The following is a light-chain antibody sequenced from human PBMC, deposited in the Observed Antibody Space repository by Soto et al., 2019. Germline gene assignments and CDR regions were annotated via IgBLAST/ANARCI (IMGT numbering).Light chain of an antibody. CDR3: LQDYVYPWT. J-gene: IGKJ1*01. CDR1: QGIGND. CDR2: EAS. V-gene: IGKV1-6*01. Sequence: AIQVTQSPSSLSASVGDRVTISCRASQGIGNDLGWYQQKPGKAPKLLIYEASTLQTGVASRFSGSGSGTDFNLTISSLQPEDFATYDCLQDYVYPWTFGQGTKVEVK.